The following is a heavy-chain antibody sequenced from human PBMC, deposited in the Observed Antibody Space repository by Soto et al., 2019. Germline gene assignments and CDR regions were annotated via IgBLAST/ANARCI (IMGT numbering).Heavy chain of an antibody. D-gene: IGHD1-20*01. J-gene: IGHJ4*02. CDR3: AILSETINGTLRPDY. Sequence: QLQLQESGPGLVKPSETLSLTCTVSGGSISSSNYYWGWIRQPPGKGLEWSGSIYYSGGTHYNPSLKSRGTLSVDTSKNQCSLKLSSVTAADTAVYYGAILSETINGTLRPDYWGQGTLVTVSS. CDR2: IYYSGGT. V-gene: IGHV4-39*01. CDR1: GGSISSSNYY.